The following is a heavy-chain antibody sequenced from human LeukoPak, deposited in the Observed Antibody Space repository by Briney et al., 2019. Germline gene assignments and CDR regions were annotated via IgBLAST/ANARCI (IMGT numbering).Heavy chain of an antibody. CDR3: ARGTSGTFKSFDY. J-gene: IGHJ4*02. V-gene: IGHV3-53*01. Sequence: GGSLRLSCSGFGFTFSSFWMGWVRQAPGKGLEWVSVIYSGGSTYYADSVKGRFTISRDNSNNTLYLQINSLRAEDTAVYYCARGTSGTFKSFDYWGQGTLVTVSS. D-gene: IGHD1-26*01. CDR1: GFTFSSFW. CDR2: IYSGGST.